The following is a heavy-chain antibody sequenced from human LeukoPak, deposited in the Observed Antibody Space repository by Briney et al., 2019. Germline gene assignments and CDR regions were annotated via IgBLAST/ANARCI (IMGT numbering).Heavy chain of an antibody. V-gene: IGHV3-53*01. CDR3: ASAPTTDYYYGMDV. Sequence: GGSLRLSCAASGFTFSSNYMSWVRQAPGKGLEWVSAIYSGGSTYYADSVKGRFTISRDNSKNTLYLQMNSLRAEDTAVYYCASAPTTDYYYGMDVWGKGTTVTVSS. J-gene: IGHJ6*04. CDR2: IYSGGST. D-gene: IGHD1-26*01. CDR1: GFTFSSNY.